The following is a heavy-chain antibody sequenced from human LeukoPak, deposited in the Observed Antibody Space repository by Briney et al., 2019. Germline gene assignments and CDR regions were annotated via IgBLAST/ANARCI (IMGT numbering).Heavy chain of an antibody. CDR2: VYYTGST. CDR1: GASITNSLYY. V-gene: IGHV4-39*01. CDR3: ARQDFGSGIVPGY. D-gene: IGHD3-10*01. J-gene: IGHJ4*02. Sequence: RPSETLSLTCTVSGASITNSLYYWGWIRQPPGKGLEWIATVYYTGSTYYNPSLKSRVTISIDTSKSHFSLKLRSVTAADMAVYYCARQDFGSGIVPGYWGQGTLVTVSS.